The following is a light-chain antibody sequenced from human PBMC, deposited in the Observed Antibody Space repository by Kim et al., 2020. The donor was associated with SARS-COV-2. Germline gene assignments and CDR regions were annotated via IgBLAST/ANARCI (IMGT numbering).Light chain of an antibody. CDR2: DKN. CDR1: RPRPSL. CDR3: NSWDSSGDRVV. Sequence: VRIKYQADRPRPSLASWFQQRPGQAPKLVIYDKNHRPSGIADRFSGSSSGNTASLTITGAQAEDEAVYYCNSWDSSGDRVVFGGGTKLTVL. J-gene: IGLJ2*01. V-gene: IGLV3-19*01.